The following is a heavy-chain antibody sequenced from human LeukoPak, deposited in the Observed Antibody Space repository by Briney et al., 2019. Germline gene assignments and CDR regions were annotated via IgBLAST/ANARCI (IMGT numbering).Heavy chain of an antibody. Sequence: ASVKVSCKASGYTFTGYYMHWVRQAPGQGLEWMGWINPNSGGTNYAQKFQGRVTMTRDTSISTAYMELSRLRSDDTAVYYCARTHVDIVATTLSYGFDPWGQGTLVTVSS. J-gene: IGHJ5*02. CDR1: GYTFTGYY. V-gene: IGHV1-2*02. CDR3: ARTHVDIVATTLSYGFDP. CDR2: INPNSGGT. D-gene: IGHD5-12*01.